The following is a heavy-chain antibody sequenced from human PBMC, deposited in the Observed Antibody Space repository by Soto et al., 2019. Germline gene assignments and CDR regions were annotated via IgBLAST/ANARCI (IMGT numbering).Heavy chain of an antibody. CDR3: ARGSSRYDSSGYFRDDAFDI. CDR2: TNPNSGNT. J-gene: IGHJ3*02. CDR1: GYTFTSYD. V-gene: IGHV1-8*01. Sequence: ASVKVSRKASGYTFTSYDINWVRQATGQGLEWMGWTNPNSGNTGYAQKFQGRVTMTRNTSISTAYREMSSLRSEDTAVYYCARGSSRYDSSGYFRDDAFDIWGQGTMVTVSS. D-gene: IGHD3-22*01.